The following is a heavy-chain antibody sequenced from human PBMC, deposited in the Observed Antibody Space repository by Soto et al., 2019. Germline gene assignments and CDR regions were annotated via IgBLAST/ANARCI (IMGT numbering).Heavy chain of an antibody. CDR2: ITNRGTHT. D-gene: IGHD2-15*01. Sequence: PGGSLRLSCAASGSSFSSYTMNWVRQAPGKGLQWVSSITNRGTHTYSADSVKGRFTISRDNDKNSLYLQMNNLRAEDTAIYFCARAHEVAWFDSWGLGTLVTVSS. CDR3: ARAHEVAWFDS. J-gene: IGHJ5*01. V-gene: IGHV3-21*01. CDR1: GSSFSSYT.